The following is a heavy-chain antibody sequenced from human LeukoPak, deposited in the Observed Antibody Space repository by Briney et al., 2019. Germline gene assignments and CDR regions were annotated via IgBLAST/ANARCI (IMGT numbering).Heavy chain of an antibody. CDR1: GFTFSRYA. CDR2: ISGSGGST. Sequence: GGSLRLPCAASGFTFSRYAMRWVRQAPGKGLEWFSPISGSGGSTHYADSVKGRFTISRDNSKNTLYLQMNSLRAEDTAVYYCAKDKVGATDYWGQGTLVTVSS. CDR3: AKDKVGATDY. V-gene: IGHV3-23*01. D-gene: IGHD1-26*01. J-gene: IGHJ4*02.